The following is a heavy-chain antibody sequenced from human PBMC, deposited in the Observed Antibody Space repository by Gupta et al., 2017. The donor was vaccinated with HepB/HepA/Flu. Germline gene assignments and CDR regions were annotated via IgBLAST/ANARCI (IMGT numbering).Heavy chain of an antibody. Sequence: QVQLVESGGGLVKPGGSLRLSCAASGFMFSDYYMTWIRQAPGKGLEWLSTISSNGKSVNYADSVKGRFTISRDNAKNSLFLQVNSLRAEDTAVYYCGRNIRYVQLVEDGGQGTLVTVSS. CDR1: GFMFSDYY. J-gene: IGHJ4*02. CDR3: GRNIRYVQLVED. V-gene: IGHV3-11*04. CDR2: ISSNGKSV. D-gene: IGHD2/OR15-2a*01.